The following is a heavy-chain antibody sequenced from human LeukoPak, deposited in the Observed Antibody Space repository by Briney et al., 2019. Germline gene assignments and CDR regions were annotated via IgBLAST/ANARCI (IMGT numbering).Heavy chain of an antibody. J-gene: IGHJ4*02. V-gene: IGHV3-30*18. Sequence: PGGSPRLSCAASGFTFSSYGMHWVRQAPGKGLEWVAVISYDGSNKYYADSVKGRFTISRDNSKNTLYLQMNSLRAEDTAVYYCAKTGVKYSYGSYFDYWGQGTLATVSS. CDR3: AKTGVKYSYGSYFDY. D-gene: IGHD5-18*01. CDR1: GFTFSSYG. CDR2: ISYDGSNK.